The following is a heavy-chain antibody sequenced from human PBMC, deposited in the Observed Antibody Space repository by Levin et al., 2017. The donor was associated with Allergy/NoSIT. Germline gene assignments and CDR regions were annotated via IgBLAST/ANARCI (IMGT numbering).Heavy chain of an antibody. Sequence: SETLSLTCTVSGGSISSSTYYWGWIRQPPGTGLEWIGSFYYTGSTYYNPSLKSRVTISVDTSKNHISLRLNSLTAADTAVYYFSQVYPVVREVQSWFDPWGQGTLVTVSS. J-gene: IGHJ5*02. CDR3: SQVYPVVREVQSWFDP. CDR1: GGSISSSTYY. CDR2: FYYTGST. V-gene: IGHV4-39*07. D-gene: IGHD3-10*01.